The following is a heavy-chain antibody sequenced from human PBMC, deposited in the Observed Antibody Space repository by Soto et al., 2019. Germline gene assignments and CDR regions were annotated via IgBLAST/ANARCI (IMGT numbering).Heavy chain of an antibody. CDR1: GYSFTSYW. CDR2: IYPGDSDT. D-gene: IGHD3-22*01. J-gene: IGHJ3*02. CDR3: ASTLSYYYDSSEAFDI. V-gene: IGHV5-51*01. Sequence: SLKISCKGSGYSFTSYWIGWVRQMPGKGLEWMGIIYPGDSDTRYSPSFQGQVTISADKSISTAYLQWSSLKASDTAMYYCASTLSYYYDSSEAFDIWGQGTMVTVSS.